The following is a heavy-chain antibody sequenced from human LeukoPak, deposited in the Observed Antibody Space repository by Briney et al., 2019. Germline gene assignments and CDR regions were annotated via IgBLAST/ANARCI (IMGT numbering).Heavy chain of an antibody. D-gene: IGHD2-2*01. CDR3: ARGTYHFDY. J-gene: IGHJ4*02. Sequence: PSETLSLTCTVSGGSISSYYWSWIRQPPGKGLEWIGYIYTSGSTNYNPSLKSRVTISVDTSKNQLSLKMSSVTAADTAVYYCARGTYHFDYWGQGTLVTVSS. CDR2: IYTSGST. CDR1: GGSISSYY. V-gene: IGHV4-4*09.